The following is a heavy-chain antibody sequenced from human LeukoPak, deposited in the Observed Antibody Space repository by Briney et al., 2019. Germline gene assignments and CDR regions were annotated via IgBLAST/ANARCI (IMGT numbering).Heavy chain of an antibody. CDR1: GFTFSSYW. Sequence: GGSLRLSCAASGFTFSSYWMHWVRQAPGKGLVWVSRINSDGSRTTYADSVTGRFTISRDNAKNTVYLQMNSLRAEDTAVYYCARGGPRGSTSCCDYWGQGTLVTVSS. V-gene: IGHV3-74*01. D-gene: IGHD2-2*01. J-gene: IGHJ4*01. CDR2: INSDGSRT. CDR3: ARGGPRGSTSCCDY.